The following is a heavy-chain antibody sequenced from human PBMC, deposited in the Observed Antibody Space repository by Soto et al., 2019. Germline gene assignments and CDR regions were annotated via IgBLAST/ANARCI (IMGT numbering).Heavy chain of an antibody. CDR1: GYSFTSCW. CDR2: IDPSDSYT. V-gene: IGHV5-10-1*01. D-gene: IGHD7-27*01. J-gene: IGHJ6*01. CDR3: ARHTLPTKLGSLNYYYYYGMDV. Sequence: LAESMTDWYKGSGYSFTSCWISWVLQMPGKGLECTPRIDPSDSYTNYSPSFQGHVTISADKSISTAYLQWSSLKASDTAMYYCARHTLPTKLGSLNYYYYYGMDVWGQGTTVTGSS.